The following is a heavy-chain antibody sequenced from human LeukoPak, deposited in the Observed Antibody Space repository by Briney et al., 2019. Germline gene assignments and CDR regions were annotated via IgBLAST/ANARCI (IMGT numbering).Heavy chain of an antibody. J-gene: IGHJ4*02. V-gene: IGHV4-59*01. CDR2: TYDSGSS. Sequence: SETLSLTCAVTGGAMRNYYWSWIRKPPGKGLEWIRYTYDSGSSSYNPSLRSRVSISIDTSKNQFSLNLSSVTAADTAVYYCARGWASSWYYFDFWGQGTLVTVSS. CDR3: ARGWASSWYYFDF. D-gene: IGHD2-2*01. CDR1: GGAMRNYY.